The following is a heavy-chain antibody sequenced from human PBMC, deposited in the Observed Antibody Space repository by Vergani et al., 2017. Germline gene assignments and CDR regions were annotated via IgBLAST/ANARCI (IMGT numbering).Heavy chain of an antibody. J-gene: IGHJ5*02. CDR2: IIPIFGTA. Sequence: QVQLVQSGAEVKKPGSSVKVSCKASGGTFSSYAISWVRQAPGQGLEWMGRIIPIFGTANYATKFQGRVTITADESRGTAYMELSGLRSEDTAVYYCARIVIAAAGEGVDWFDPWGQGTLVTVSS. CDR3: ARIVIAAAGEGVDWFDP. D-gene: IGHD6-13*01. V-gene: IGHV1-69*18. CDR1: GGTFSSYA.